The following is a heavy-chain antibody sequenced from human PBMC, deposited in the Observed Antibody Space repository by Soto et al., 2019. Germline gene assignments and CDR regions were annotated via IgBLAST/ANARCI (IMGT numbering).Heavy chain of an antibody. V-gene: IGHV4-59*01. D-gene: IGHD2-15*01. CDR1: GASITTYY. J-gene: IGHJ5*02. Sequence: QVQLQESGPGLVKPSDTLSLTCTVSGASITTYYWSWIRQPPGKGLEWIGYISYSGSTDYNPSLKSRVTLSFDASKNQNSMPVRYATAAEAAVYYCARDLQEYCSDGKCYWFDPWGQGTLVTVSS. CDR2: ISYSGST. CDR3: ARDLQEYCSDGKCYWFDP.